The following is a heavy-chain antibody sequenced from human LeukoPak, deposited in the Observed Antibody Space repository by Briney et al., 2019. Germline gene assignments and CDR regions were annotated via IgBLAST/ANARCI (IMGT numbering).Heavy chain of an antibody. D-gene: IGHD6-13*01. CDR1: GFTFSSYE. V-gene: IGHV3-48*03. J-gene: IGHJ5*02. CDR3: ARESQQLLGGDFDP. Sequence: GGSLRLSCAASGFTFSSYEMNWVRQAPGKGLEWVSYISSSGSTIYYADSVKGRFTISRDNAKNSLYLQMNSLRAEDTAVYYCARESQQLLGGDFDPWGQGTLVTVSS. CDR2: ISSSGSTI.